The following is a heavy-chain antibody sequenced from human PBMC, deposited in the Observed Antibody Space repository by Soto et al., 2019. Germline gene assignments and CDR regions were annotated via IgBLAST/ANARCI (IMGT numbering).Heavy chain of an antibody. CDR3: ARGDFYYDSSGYYGGFAY. V-gene: IGHV1-69*13. J-gene: IGHJ4*02. CDR1: GGTFRSYA. Sequence: EASVKVSCKASGGTFRSYAISWVRQAPGQGLEWMGGTIPIFGTANYAQKFQGRVTITADESTSTAYMEVSSLRSEDTAVYYCARGDFYYDSSGYYGGFAYWGQGTLVTVSS. CDR2: TIPIFGTA. D-gene: IGHD3-22*01.